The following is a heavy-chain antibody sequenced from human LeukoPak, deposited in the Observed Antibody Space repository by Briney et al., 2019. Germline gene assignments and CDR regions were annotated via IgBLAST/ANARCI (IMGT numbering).Heavy chain of an antibody. CDR2: ITGSGDRT. J-gene: IGHJ6*04. D-gene: IGHD6-6*01. Sequence: PGGSLRLSCAASGFTFGSHGMTWVRQAPGKGLEWVSAITGSGDRTYYADSVKGRFTISRDNSKNTLYLQMNSLRAEDTAVYYCARLYSSSDVWGKGTTVTVSS. V-gene: IGHV3-23*01. CDR3: ARLYSSSDV. CDR1: GFTFGSHG.